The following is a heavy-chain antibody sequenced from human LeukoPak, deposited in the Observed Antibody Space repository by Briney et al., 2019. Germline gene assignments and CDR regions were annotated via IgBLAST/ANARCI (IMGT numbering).Heavy chain of an antibody. V-gene: IGHV6-1*01. J-gene: IGHJ5*02. Sequence: SQTLSLTCAISGDSVSSNSVTWNWIRQSPSRGLEWLGRTYYRSTWYNDYAVSVRGRITVNPDISKNQFSLHLNSVTPEDTAVYYCARRLTQYDCFDPWGQGILVTVSS. CDR3: ARRLTQYDCFDP. CDR1: GDSVSSNSVT. D-gene: IGHD2-2*01. CDR2: TYYRSTWYN.